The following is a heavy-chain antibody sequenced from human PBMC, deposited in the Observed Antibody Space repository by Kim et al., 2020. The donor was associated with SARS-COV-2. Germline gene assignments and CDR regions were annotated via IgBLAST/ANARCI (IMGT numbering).Heavy chain of an antibody. Sequence: GGSLRLSCAASGFTFSSYAMSWVRQAPGKGLEWVSAISGSGGSTYYADSVKGRFTISRDNSKNTLYLQMNSLRAEDTAVYYCAKDNAQETYYYDSSGYDDAFDIWGQGTMVTVSS. J-gene: IGHJ3*02. D-gene: IGHD3-22*01. V-gene: IGHV3-23*01. CDR2: ISGSGGST. CDR1: GFTFSSYA. CDR3: AKDNAQETYYYDSSGYDDAFDI.